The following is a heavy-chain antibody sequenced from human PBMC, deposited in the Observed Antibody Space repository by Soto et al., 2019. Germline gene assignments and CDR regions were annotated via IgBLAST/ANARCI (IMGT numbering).Heavy chain of an antibody. CDR2: IAGEGIST. CDR3: IRDLTSGDF. V-gene: IGHV3-74*01. J-gene: IGHJ4*02. Sequence: EVQLVESGGGLVQPGGSLRLSCAASGFTFSRYWMHWVRQAPGKGLVWVSRIAGEGISTNYADSVKGRFTASRDNAKNTVYLEMSSLRAEDTAVYYCIRDLTSGDFWGQGTLVTVCS. CDR1: GFTFSRYW. D-gene: IGHD3-3*01.